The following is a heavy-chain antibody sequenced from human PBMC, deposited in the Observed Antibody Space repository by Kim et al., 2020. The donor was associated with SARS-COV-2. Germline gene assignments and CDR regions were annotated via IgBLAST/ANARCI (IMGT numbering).Heavy chain of an antibody. D-gene: IGHD1-7*01. Sequence: ASVKVSCKASGYTFTSYGISWVRQAPGQGLEWMGWISAYNGNTNYAQKLQGRVTMTTDTSTSTAYMELRSLRSDDTAVYYCAREAELTGTGSIDYWGQGTLVTVSS. CDR3: AREAELTGTGSIDY. V-gene: IGHV1-18*01. CDR2: ISAYNGNT. J-gene: IGHJ4*02. CDR1: GYTFTSYG.